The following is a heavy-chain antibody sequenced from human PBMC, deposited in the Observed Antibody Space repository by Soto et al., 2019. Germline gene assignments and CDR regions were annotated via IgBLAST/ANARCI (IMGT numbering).Heavy chain of an antibody. CDR1: GLTFRSYW. V-gene: IGHV3-74*03. Sequence: EVQLVESGGGLVQPGESLRLSCAASGLTFRSYWMHWVRQAPGKGLVWVSRINTDGSVAMYVDSVKGRFTISRDNAKNTLYLHMNSLRAVETPVYHCVRHMLLWSHDSWGQGTLVTVSS. J-gene: IGHJ4*02. CDR3: VRHMLLWSHDS. D-gene: IGHD2-21*01. CDR2: INTDGSVA.